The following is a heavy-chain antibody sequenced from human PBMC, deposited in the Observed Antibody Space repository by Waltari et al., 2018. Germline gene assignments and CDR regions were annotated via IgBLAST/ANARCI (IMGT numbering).Heavy chain of an antibody. D-gene: IGHD1-7*01. CDR1: GFTVSSKY. CDR2: IYSGGST. CDR3: AREGGTTYFDY. J-gene: IGHJ4*02. V-gene: IGHV3-53*01. Sequence: EVQLVESGGGLIQPGGSLRLSCAVSGFTVSSKYMSWVRKAPGKGLEWVSVIYSGGSTFYADSVKGRFTISRDKSKNTVYFQMNSLRAEDTAVYYCAREGGTTYFDYWGQGTLVTVSS.